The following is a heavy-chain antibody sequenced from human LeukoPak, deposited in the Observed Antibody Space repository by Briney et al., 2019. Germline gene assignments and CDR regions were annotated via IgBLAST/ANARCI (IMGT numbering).Heavy chain of an antibody. J-gene: IGHJ4*02. Sequence: PGGSLGLPCAASGFTFNSYWMSWVRQAPGKGLEWVANIKEDGSEKYYVDSVKGRFTISRDNAKNSLYLQMNSLRGEDTAVYYCARDRRWFGGSYFWGQGALVTVSS. CDR1: GFTFNSYW. V-gene: IGHV3-7*01. D-gene: IGHD3-10*01. CDR3: ARDRRWFGGSYF. CDR2: IKEDGSEK.